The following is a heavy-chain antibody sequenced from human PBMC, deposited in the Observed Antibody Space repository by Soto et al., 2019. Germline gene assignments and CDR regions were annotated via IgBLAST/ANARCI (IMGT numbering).Heavy chain of an antibody. CDR1: GLTFTSYE. V-gene: IGHV3-48*03. CDR3: ARRYCSSTSCLFDY. J-gene: IGHJ4*02. CDR2: ISSSGSTI. D-gene: IGHD2-2*01. Sequence: GGSVRLSCASSGLTFTSYEMNWVRQSPGKGLEWVSYISSSGSTIYYADSVKGRFTISRDNAKNSLYLQMNSLRAEDTAVYNCARRYCSSTSCLFDYWGQGTLVTVSS.